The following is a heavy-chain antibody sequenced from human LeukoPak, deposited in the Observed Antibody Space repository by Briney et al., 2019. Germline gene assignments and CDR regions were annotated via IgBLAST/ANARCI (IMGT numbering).Heavy chain of an antibody. J-gene: IGHJ6*02. V-gene: IGHV3-30*18. CDR3: AKDRLSVPTTFSHCYGMDV. Sequence: GGSLRLSCTASGFTFNTYGMHWVRQAPGKGLEWVALIPYEGTNKYYTDSVKGRFTISRDDSKNTVFLQMNSLRAEDTAVYYCAKDRLSVPTTFSHCYGMDVWGPGTTVTVSS. CDR2: IPYEGTNK. D-gene: IGHD2/OR15-2a*01. CDR1: GFTFNTYG.